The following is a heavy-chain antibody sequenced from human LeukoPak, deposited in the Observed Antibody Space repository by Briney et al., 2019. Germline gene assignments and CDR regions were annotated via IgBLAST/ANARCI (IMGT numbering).Heavy chain of an antibody. Sequence: SETLSLTCTVSGGSVSSGSCYWSWIRQPPGKGLEWIGYIYYSGSTTYNPSLKSRVTISVDMSKNKFSLKLSSVTAADTAVYYCTRVPISTTARGYFDYWGQGTLVTVSS. CDR1: GGSVSSGSCY. J-gene: IGHJ4*02. CDR2: IYYSGST. D-gene: IGHD4-17*01. CDR3: TRVPISTTARGYFDY. V-gene: IGHV4-61*01.